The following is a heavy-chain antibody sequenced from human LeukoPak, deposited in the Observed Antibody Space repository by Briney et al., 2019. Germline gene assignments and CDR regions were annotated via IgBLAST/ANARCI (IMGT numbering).Heavy chain of an antibody. CDR1: GGSFSGYH. D-gene: IGHD6-13*01. V-gene: IGHV4-34*01. J-gene: IGHJ4*02. Sequence: SETLSLTCAVFGGSFSGYHWSWIRQPPGKGLEWIGEINHSGSTNYNPSLKSRVTISIGTSKSQFSLKQNSVTAADTAMYYCARIAAAGNGPLFFFDHWGQGTLVTVSS. CDR2: INHSGST. CDR3: ARIAAAGNGPLFFFDH.